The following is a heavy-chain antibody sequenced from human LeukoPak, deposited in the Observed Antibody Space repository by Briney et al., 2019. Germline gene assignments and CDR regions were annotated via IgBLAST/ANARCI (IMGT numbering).Heavy chain of an antibody. CDR3: ATDYTDYSLDY. CDR1: GYIFTNYD. V-gene: IGHV1-8*01. CDR2: TNPNSGNT. Sequence: ASVKVSCKASGYIFTNYDINWVRQATGQGLEWMGWTNPNSGNTGYAQKFQGRVTMTRNTSISTAYMELSSLRYEDTAVYYCATDYTDYSLDYWGQGTLVTVSS. J-gene: IGHJ4*02. D-gene: IGHD4-11*01.